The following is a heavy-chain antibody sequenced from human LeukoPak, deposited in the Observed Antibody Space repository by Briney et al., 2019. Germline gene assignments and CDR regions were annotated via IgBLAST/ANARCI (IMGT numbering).Heavy chain of an antibody. D-gene: IGHD3-10*01. V-gene: IGHV4-59*08. J-gene: IGHJ3*02. Sequence: SETLSLTCTVSSGSISSYYWSWIRQPTGKGLEWIGYIYYSGRTNYNPSLKSRVTISVDTSKNQFSLKLSSVTAADTAVYYCARYYYDSGSYYSRFAFDIWGQGTMVTVSS. CDR3: ARYYYDSGSYYSRFAFDI. CDR1: SGSISSYY. CDR2: IYYSGRT.